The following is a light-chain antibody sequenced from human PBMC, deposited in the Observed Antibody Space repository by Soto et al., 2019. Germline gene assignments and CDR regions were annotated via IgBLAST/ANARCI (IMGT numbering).Light chain of an antibody. V-gene: IGKV3-20*01. CDR3: QHYYGTSPIT. CDR2: GAS. J-gene: IGKJ5*01. CDR1: QSVSSSTY. Sequence: ENVLTQSPGTLSLSPGERATLSCRASQSVSSSTYLAWYQQKPGQAPRLLISGASSRATGIPDRFSGSGSGTDFTLTISRLEPEDFALYYCQHYYGTSPITFGQGTRLEIK.